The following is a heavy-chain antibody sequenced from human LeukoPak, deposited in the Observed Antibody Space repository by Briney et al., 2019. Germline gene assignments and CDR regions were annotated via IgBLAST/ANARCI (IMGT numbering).Heavy chain of an antibody. CDR3: ARERSWGTNWFDP. CDR1: GGSISSGGYY. Sequence: PSETLSLACTVSGGSISSGGYYWSWIRQHPGKGLGWIGYIYYSGSTYYNPPLKSRVTISVDTSKNQFSLKLSSVTAADTAVYYCARERSWGTNWFDPWGQGTLVTVSS. J-gene: IGHJ5*02. D-gene: IGHD3-16*01. CDR2: IYYSGST. V-gene: IGHV4-31*03.